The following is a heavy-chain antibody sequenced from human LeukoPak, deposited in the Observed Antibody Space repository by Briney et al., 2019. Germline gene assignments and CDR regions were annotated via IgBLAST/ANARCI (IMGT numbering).Heavy chain of an antibody. CDR3: ARVVGATYYFDY. V-gene: IGHV4-38-2*02. D-gene: IGHD1-26*01. J-gene: IGHJ4*02. CDR1: GYSISSGYY. CDR2: IYHSGST. Sequence: TSDTLSLTCTVSGYSISSGYYWGWIRQPPGKGLEWIGSIYHSGSTYYNQSLKSRVTISVDTSKNQFSLQLSSVTAADTAVYYCARVVGATYYFDYWGQGTLVTVSS.